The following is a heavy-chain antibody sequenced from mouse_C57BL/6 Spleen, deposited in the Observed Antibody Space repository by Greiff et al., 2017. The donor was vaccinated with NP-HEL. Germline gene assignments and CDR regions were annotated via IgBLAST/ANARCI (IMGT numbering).Heavy chain of an antibody. D-gene: IGHD2-1*01. J-gene: IGHJ2*01. Sequence: QVQLQQSGAELVRPGASVTLSCKASGYTFTDYEIHWVKQTPVHGLEWIGAIDPETGGTAYNQKFKGKAILTADKSSSTAYMELRSLTSEDSAVYYCTRGSYLLGDWGQGTTLTVSS. CDR1: GYTFTDYE. V-gene: IGHV1-15*01. CDR3: TRGSYLLGD. CDR2: IDPETGGT.